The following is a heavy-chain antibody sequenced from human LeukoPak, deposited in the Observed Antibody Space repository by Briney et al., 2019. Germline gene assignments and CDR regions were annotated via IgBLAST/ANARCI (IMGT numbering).Heavy chain of an antibody. V-gene: IGHV1-18*01. J-gene: IGHJ5*02. CDR3: ARDYEIAVRYDCFDP. D-gene: IGHD6-6*01. CDR1: GYTFSNFG. Sequence: ASVKVSCKAAGYTFSNFGISWVRQAPGQGLEWMGWISGYNGETNYAQRFQGRVTMTTDTSAKTAYMEVRSLRSDDTAVYYCARDYEIAVRYDCFDPWGQGTLVIVSS. CDR2: ISGYNGET.